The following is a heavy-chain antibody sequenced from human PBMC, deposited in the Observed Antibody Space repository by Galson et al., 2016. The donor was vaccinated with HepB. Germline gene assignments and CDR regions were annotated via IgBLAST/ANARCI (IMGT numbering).Heavy chain of an antibody. CDR1: GYSLSEIS. J-gene: IGHJ6*02. Sequence: SVKVSCKVSGYSLSEISIHWVRQAPGKGLEWMGGFDPEDGEVIYAQKFEGRVIMTEDTSSDTAYMELSSLRSDDTAVYYCAADPTVGPSSYYYGMDVRGQGTTVTVSS. V-gene: IGHV1-24*01. CDR2: FDPEDGEV. CDR3: AADPTVGPSSYYYGMDV.